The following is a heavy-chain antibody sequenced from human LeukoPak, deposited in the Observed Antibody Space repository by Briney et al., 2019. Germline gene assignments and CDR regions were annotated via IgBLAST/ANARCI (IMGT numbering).Heavy chain of an antibody. D-gene: IGHD2-21*01. CDR1: GFTFSGSA. J-gene: IGHJ4*02. Sequence: GGSLRLSCAASGFTFSGSALHWVRQASGKGLEWVGRIRSKANSYATAYAASVKGRFTISRDDSKNTAYLQMNSLKTGDTAIYYCTSSSYYGGSPGYWGQGTLVTVSS. CDR3: TSSSYYGGSPGY. CDR2: IRSKANSYAT. V-gene: IGHV3-73*01.